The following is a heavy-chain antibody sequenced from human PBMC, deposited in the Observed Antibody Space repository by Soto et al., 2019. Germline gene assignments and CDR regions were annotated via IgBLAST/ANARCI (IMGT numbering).Heavy chain of an antibody. J-gene: IGHJ4*02. CDR1: GFTFSSFS. CDR2: ISSSTVTM. D-gene: IGHD6-19*01. Sequence: GGSLRLSCAASGFTFSSFSMNWVRQAPGKGLEWISYISSSTVTMYYADSVKGRFTISRDNAKNSLYLQMNSLRAEDTAVYYCARDDSGWYLGYWGQGT. V-gene: IGHV3-48*01. CDR3: ARDDSGWYLGY.